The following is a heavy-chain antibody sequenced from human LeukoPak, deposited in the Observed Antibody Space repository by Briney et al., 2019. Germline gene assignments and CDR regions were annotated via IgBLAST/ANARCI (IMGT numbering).Heavy chain of an antibody. CDR2: ISSSGST. CDR1: GDSISSGDYY. D-gene: IGHD6-13*01. V-gene: IGHV4-61*02. Sequence: SQTLSLTCTVSGDSISSGDYYWSWIRQPAGKGLEWIGRISSSGSTNYNPSLKSRVTISVDTSKNQFSLKLSSVTAADTAVYYCARDRVAAAGIGDYWGQGTLVTVSP. J-gene: IGHJ4*02. CDR3: ARDRVAAAGIGDY.